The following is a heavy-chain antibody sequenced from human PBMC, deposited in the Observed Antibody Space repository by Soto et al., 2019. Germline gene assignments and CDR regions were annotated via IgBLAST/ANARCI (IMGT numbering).Heavy chain of an antibody. CDR1: GFKFASYA. J-gene: IGHJ4*02. D-gene: IGHD3-22*01. CDR2: ITGNGANT. V-gene: IGHV3-23*01. CDR3: SKAANYYDRSGFYNCPGF. Sequence: GGSLRRSCTASGFKFASYAMTWVRQAPGRGLERIAGITGNGANTYYAASVMGRFTISWDNSKNTVSVQMNNLRAEDTAIYYFSKAANYYDRSGFYNCPGFWGQGPMVTVSS.